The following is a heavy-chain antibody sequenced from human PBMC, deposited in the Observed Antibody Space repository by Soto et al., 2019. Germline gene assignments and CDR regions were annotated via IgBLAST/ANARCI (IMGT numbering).Heavy chain of an antibody. D-gene: IGHD3-22*01. CDR1: GGSISSYY. CDR2: IHYSGSI. V-gene: IGHV4-59*01. CDR3: ARLFYYYDSSGYYSAPMKFDY. Sequence: SETLSLTCSVSGGSISSYYWSWIRQPPGKGLEWIGYIHYSGSINYNPSLKSRVTISVDTSKNQFSLKLSSVTAADTAVYYCARLFYYYDSSGYYSAPMKFDYWGQGTLVTVSS. J-gene: IGHJ4*02.